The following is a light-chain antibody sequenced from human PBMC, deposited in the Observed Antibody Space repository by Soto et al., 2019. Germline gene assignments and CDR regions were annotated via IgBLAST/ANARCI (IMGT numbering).Light chain of an antibody. CDR2: DAS. J-gene: IGKJ2*01. CDR1: QSVSSD. Sequence: EVVMTQSPAPLSVSPGERATLSCKASQSVSSDLAWYQQKPAQAPRLLIYDASTRATGVPARVSGSGSGTECTLTISSLQSEDFAVYYCQHYNNWPNTFGQGTKVDIK. V-gene: IGKV3-15*01. CDR3: QHYNNWPNT.